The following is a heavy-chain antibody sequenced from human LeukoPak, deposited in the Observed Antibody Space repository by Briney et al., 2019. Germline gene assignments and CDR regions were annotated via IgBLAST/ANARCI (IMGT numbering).Heavy chain of an antibody. J-gene: IGHJ4*02. Sequence: PGRSLRLSCSASGFTFSYYAIHWVHQAPGKGLEWVALIWSDGSNKYYADSVKGRITISRDNSKNTVYLQMNSLRAEDTAVYYCARELFGSGSCPDGWGQGTLVTVSS. CDR2: IWSDGSNK. CDR3: ARELFGSGSCPDG. D-gene: IGHD3-10*01. V-gene: IGHV3-33*01. CDR1: GFTFSYYA.